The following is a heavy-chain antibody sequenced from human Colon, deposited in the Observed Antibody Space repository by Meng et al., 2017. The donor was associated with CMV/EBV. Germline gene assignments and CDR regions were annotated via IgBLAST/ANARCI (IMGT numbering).Heavy chain of an antibody. D-gene: IGHD6-13*01. J-gene: IGHJ6*02. CDR3: VRGSSSSSEGMDG. V-gene: IGHV1-18*01. CDR1: GYTYTTSD. Sequence: AAVKVSCQASGYTYTTSDITWVRQAPGQGPEWMGWISSKAGTTNYAQRLQGRVTMTTDTSTSTAYMELTRLRSDDTAVYYCVRGSSSSSEGMDGWGQGTTVTVSS. CDR2: ISSKAGTT.